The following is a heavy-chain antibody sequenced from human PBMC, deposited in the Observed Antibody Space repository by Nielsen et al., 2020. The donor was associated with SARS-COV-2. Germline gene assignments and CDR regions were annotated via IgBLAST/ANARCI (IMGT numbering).Heavy chain of an antibody. CDR2: ISYNGAGT. J-gene: IGHJ1*01. V-gene: IGHV3-23*01. Sequence: SLTISCAASGCTFNTCAITWVRQAPEKGLEMVSSISYNGAGTNYAGSVGGRITISRDTTKNTLCVQMSSLIAEDTAVYYCARIDYYDSKVAEYFQHWGQGTLVTVSS. CDR3: ARIDYYDSKVAEYFQH. CDR1: GCTFNTCA. D-gene: IGHD3-22*01.